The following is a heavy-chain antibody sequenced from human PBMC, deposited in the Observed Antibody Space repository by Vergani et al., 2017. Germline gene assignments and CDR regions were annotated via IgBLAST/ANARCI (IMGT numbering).Heavy chain of an antibody. J-gene: IGHJ5*01. Sequence: QVQLVESEGGVVQPGRSLTLSCVVFGFTFSSHGMHWVRQAPGKGLEWVAVIWYDGSNKYYGDSVKGRFTIPRDNSKNTLYLKMNSLRVEDTAVYYCARWGNVKRLDSWGQGTLVTVSS. CDR1: GFTFSSHG. V-gene: IGHV3-33*01. CDR2: IWYDGSNK. CDR3: ARWGNVKRLDS. D-gene: IGHD1-26*01.